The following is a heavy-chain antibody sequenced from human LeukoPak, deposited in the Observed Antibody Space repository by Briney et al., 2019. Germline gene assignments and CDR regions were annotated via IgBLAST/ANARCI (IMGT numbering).Heavy chain of an antibody. Sequence: ASVKVSCKASGGTFSSYAISWVRQAPGQGLEWMGGIIPIFGTANYAQKFQGRVTITTDESTSTAYMELSSLRSEDTDVYYCAGYGPPLDYYFDYWGQGTLVTVSS. CDR2: IIPIFGTA. D-gene: IGHD3-10*01. V-gene: IGHV1-69*05. CDR3: AGYGPPLDYYFDY. CDR1: GGTFSSYA. J-gene: IGHJ4*02.